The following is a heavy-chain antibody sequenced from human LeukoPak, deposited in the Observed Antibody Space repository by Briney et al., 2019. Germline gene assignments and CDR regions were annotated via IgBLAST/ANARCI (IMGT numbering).Heavy chain of an antibody. CDR2: IYTSGST. J-gene: IGHJ5*02. CDR3: ARVGGDYDILTGYPYNWFDP. D-gene: IGHD3-9*01. V-gene: IGHV4-61*02. Sequence: SETLSLTCTVSGGSISSGSYYWSWSRQPAGKGLEWIGRIYTSGSTNYNPSLKSRVTISVDTSKNQFSLKLSSVTAADTAVYYCARVGGDYDILTGYPYNWFDPWGQGTLVTVSS. CDR1: GGSISSGSYY.